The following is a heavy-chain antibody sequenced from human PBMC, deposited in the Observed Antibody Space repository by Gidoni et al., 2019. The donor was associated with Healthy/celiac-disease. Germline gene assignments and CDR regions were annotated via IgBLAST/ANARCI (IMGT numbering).Heavy chain of an antibody. D-gene: IGHD3-3*01. Sequence: QVQLVQSGAEVKKPGASVTVSCKASGYTFTSYDINWVRQATGQGLEWMGWMNPNSGNTGYAQKFQGRVTMTRNTSISTAYMELSSLRSEDTAVYYCARVGIFDDFWSGYYGNNWFDPWGQGTLVTVSS. J-gene: IGHJ5*02. V-gene: IGHV1-8*01. CDR2: MNPNSGNT. CDR3: ARVGIFDDFWSGYYGNNWFDP. CDR1: GYTFTSYD.